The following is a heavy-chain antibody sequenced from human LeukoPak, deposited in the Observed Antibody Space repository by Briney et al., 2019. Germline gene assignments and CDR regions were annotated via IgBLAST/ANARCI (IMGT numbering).Heavy chain of an antibody. V-gene: IGHV1-24*01. Sequence: ASVKVSCKVSGYTLTELSMHWVRQAPGKGLEWRGGFVPEDGETIYAQKFQGRVTMTEDTSTDTAYMELSSLRSEAPAVYYCAFLSCSCCGCYPDHFDSWGQGTLVTVSS. CDR3: AFLSCSCCGCYPDHFDS. D-gene: IGHD2-15*01. CDR1: GYTLTELS. CDR2: FVPEDGET. J-gene: IGHJ4*02.